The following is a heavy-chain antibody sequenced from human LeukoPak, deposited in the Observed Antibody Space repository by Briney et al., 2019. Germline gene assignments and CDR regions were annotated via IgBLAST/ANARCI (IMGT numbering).Heavy chain of an antibody. CDR1: GYTFTGYY. J-gene: IGHJ4*02. Sequence: GASVKVSCKASGYTFTGYYMHWVRQAPGQRLEWMGRINPNSGGTNYAQKFQGRVTMTRDTSISTAYMELSRLRSDDTAVYYCARGEIVGATKLKIMPDYWGQGTLVTVSS. V-gene: IGHV1-2*06. CDR2: INPNSGGT. CDR3: ARGEIVGATKLKIMPDY. D-gene: IGHD1-26*01.